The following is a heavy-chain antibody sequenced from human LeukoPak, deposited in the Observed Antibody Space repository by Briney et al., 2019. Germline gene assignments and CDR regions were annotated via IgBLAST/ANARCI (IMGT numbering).Heavy chain of an antibody. J-gene: IGHJ4*02. D-gene: IGHD3-10*01. CDR2: IKSKTDGGTT. CDR1: GFTFSNAW. Sequence: PGGSLRLSCAASGFTFSNAWMSWVRQAPGKGLEWVGRIKSKTDGGTTDYAAPVKGRFTISRDDSKNTLYLQMNSLKTEDTAVYYCTTGDAMVRGVLDYWGQGTPVTVSS. CDR3: TTGDAMVRGVLDY. V-gene: IGHV3-15*01.